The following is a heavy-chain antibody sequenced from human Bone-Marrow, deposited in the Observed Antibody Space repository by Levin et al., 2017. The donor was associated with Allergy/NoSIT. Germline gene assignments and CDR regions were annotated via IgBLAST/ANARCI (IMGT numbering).Heavy chain of an antibody. Sequence: SPTLSLPCAISGDSVSSNSAAWNWIRQSPSRGLEWLGRTYYRSKWYNDYAPSVKSRITVNPDTSKNQFSLQLNSVTPDDTAVYYCARDGGYALDYFDYWGQGTLVTVSS. J-gene: IGHJ4*02. CDR1: GDSVSSNSAA. D-gene: IGHD3-16*01. CDR2: TYYRSKWYN. V-gene: IGHV6-1*01. CDR3: ARDGGYALDYFDY.